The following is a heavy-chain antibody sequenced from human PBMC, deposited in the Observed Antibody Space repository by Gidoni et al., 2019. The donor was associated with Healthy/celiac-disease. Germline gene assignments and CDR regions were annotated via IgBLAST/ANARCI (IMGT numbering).Heavy chain of an antibody. CDR2: ISSSSSYI. V-gene: IGHV3-21*01. CDR1: GFTFSSYS. D-gene: IGHD2-15*01. Sequence: EVQLVESGGGLVKPGGSLRLSCAASGFTFSSYSMNWVRQAPGKGLEWVSSISSSSSYIYYADSVKGRFTISRDNAKNSLYLQMNSLRAEDTAVYYCARERKVVVVAASGMDVWGQGTTVTVSS. CDR3: ARERKVVVVAASGMDV. J-gene: IGHJ6*02.